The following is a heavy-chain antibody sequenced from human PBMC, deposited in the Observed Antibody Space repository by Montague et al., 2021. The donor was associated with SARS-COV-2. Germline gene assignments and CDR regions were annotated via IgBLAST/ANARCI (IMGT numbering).Heavy chain of an antibody. D-gene: IGHD4-11*01. CDR1: GGSISSFY. CDR3: ARHYSATLPAAY. V-gene: IGHV4-59*08. CDR2: ISDSGST. J-gene: IGHJ4*02. Sequence: SETLSLTCTVSGGSISSFYWSWFRQPPGKGLEWIRYISDSGSTNYNPSLTIRVTMSVDTSKNQFSLKVNSVTAADTAVYYCARHYSATLPAAYWGQGTLVTVSS.